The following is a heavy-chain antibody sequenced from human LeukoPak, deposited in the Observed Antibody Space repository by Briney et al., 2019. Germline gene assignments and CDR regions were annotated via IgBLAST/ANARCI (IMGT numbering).Heavy chain of an antibody. D-gene: IGHD1-14*01. Sequence: SETLSLTCAVYGGSFSGYYWSWIRQPPGKGLEWIGSIYYSGSTYYNPSLKSRVTISVDTSKNQFSLKLSSVTAADTAVYYCARDRKGVRKSYYFDYWGQGTLVTVSS. J-gene: IGHJ4*02. V-gene: IGHV4-34*11. CDR3: ARDRKGVRKSYYFDY. CDR2: IYYSGST. CDR1: GGSFSGYY.